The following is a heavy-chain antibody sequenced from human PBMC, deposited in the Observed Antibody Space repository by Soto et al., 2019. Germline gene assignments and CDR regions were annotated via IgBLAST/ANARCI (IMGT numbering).Heavy chain of an antibody. CDR2: INYDGSTT. Sequence: GGSLRLSCAASGFTFSSYWMHWVRQAPGKGLVWVSRINYDGSTTSYADSVKGRFTISRDNAKNTLYLQMNSLTAEDTAVYYCICVYYGSGSSPAWGQGTLVTV. J-gene: IGHJ5*02. CDR3: ICVYYGSGSSPA. D-gene: IGHD3-10*01. CDR1: GFTFSSYW. V-gene: IGHV3-74*01.